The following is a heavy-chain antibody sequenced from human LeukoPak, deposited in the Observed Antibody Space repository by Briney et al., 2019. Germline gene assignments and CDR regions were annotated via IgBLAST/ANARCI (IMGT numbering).Heavy chain of an antibody. CDR2: IYYSANT. J-gene: IGHJ4*02. V-gene: IGHV4-59*01. CDR1: GGSISGYY. CDR3: ARESRDVETEGFDY. Sequence: SETLSLTCTVSGGSISGYYWSWIRQPPGKGLELIGYIYYSANTKYNPSLKSRVTISLDTSKNQFSLRLTSVTAADTAVYYCARESRDVETEGFDYWGQGTPVTVSS. D-gene: IGHD5-24*01.